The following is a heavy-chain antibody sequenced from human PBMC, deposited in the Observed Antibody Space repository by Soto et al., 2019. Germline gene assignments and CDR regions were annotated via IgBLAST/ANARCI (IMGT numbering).Heavy chain of an antibody. D-gene: IGHD6-19*01. CDR3: ARYPQYSSGWSPYDY. CDR1: GGTFSSYT. J-gene: IGHJ4*02. CDR2: IIPILGIA. V-gene: IGHV1-69*02. Sequence: SVKVSCKASGGTFSSYTISWVRQAPGQGLEWMGRIIPILGIANYAQKFQGRVTITADKSTSTAYMELSSLRSEDTVVYYCARYPQYSSGWSPYDYWGQGTLVTVSS.